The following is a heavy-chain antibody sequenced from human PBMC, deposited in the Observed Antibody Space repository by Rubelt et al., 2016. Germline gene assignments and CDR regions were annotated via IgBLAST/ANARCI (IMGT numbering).Heavy chain of an antibody. J-gene: IGHJ4*02. Sequence: QVQLQQWGAGLLKPSETLSLTCAVYGGSFSGYYWSWIRQPPGKGLEWIGSIYYSGGTYYNPSLKSRVTIAVDTSKNQFSLKLSSVTAADTAVYYCARRGRNLSGGAFDYWGQGTLVTVSS. CDR1: GGSFSGYY. V-gene: IGHV4-34*01. CDR3: ARRGRNLSGGAFDY. CDR2: IYYSGGT. D-gene: IGHD3-10*01.